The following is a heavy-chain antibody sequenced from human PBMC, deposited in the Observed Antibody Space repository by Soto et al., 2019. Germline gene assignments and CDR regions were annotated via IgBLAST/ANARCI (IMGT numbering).Heavy chain of an antibody. CDR2: ISSSGSTI. V-gene: IGHV3-48*03. CDR3: AKMSAGWGAYCGGDCYTYYYYCMDV. CDR1: GFTFSSYE. Sequence: EVQLVESGGGLVQPGGSLRLSCAASGFTFSSYEMNWVRQAPGKGLEWVSYISSSGSTIYYADSVKGRFTISRDNAKNSLYLQMNSLSAEDTAVYYCAKMSAGWGAYCGGDCYTYYYYCMDVWGQGTTVTVSS. J-gene: IGHJ6*02. D-gene: IGHD2-21*02.